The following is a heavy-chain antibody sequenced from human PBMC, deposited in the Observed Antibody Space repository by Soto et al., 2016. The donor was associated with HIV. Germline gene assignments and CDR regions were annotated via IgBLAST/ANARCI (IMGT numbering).Heavy chain of an antibody. J-gene: IGHJ2*01. CDR1: GFSFSNYA. V-gene: IGHV3-23*01. CDR2: ISGSGSST. CDR3: AKKGWMIAKDRNWYFDL. Sequence: QLLESGGALVQPGGSLRLSCAASGFSFSNYAMSWVRQAPGKGLQWVSGISGSGSSTYYADSVKGRFTISRDNSKNTLYLQMKSLRAEDTAVYYCAKKGWMIAKDRNWYFDLWGRDTLVTVSS. D-gene: IGHD3-22*01.